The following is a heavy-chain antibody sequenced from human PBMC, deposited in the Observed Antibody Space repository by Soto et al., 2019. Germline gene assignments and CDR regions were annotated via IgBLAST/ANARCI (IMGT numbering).Heavy chain of an antibody. D-gene: IGHD4-17*01. J-gene: IGHJ2*01. Sequence: SETLSLTCTVSGGSISSYYGSWIRQPPGKGLEWIGYIYYSGSTNYNPSLKSRVTISVDTSKNQFSLKLSSVTAADTAVYYCARGYGDYDGLYFDLWGRGTLVTVSS. CDR2: IYYSGST. CDR1: GGSISSYY. CDR3: ARGYGDYDGLYFDL. V-gene: IGHV4-59*01.